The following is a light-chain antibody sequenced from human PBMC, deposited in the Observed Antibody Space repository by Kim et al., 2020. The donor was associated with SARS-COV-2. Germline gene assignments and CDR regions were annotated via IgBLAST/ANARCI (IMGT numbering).Light chain of an antibody. CDR3: QAWDSRTV. J-gene: IGLJ2*01. Sequence: VSRSPGQTASITCSGDKLGDKYACWYQQKPGQSPVLVIYQDSKRPSGIPERFSGSNSGNAATLTISGTQAMDEADYYCQAWDSRTVFGGGTKLTVL. CDR2: QDS. V-gene: IGLV3-1*01. CDR1: KLGDKY.